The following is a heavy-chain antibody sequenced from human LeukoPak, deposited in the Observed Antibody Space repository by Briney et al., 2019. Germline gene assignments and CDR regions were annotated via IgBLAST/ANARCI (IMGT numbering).Heavy chain of an antibody. J-gene: IGHJ4*02. D-gene: IGHD2-2*02. V-gene: IGHV4-39*01. CDR2: IYYSGST. CDR1: GGSISSSSYY. CDR3: ARLSCSSTSCYTVDY. Sequence: PSETLFLTCTVSGGSISSSSYYWGWIRQPPGKGLEWIGSIYYSGSTYYNPSLKSRVTISVDTSKNQFSLKLSTVTAADTAVYYCARLSCSSTSCYTVDYWGQGTLVTVSS.